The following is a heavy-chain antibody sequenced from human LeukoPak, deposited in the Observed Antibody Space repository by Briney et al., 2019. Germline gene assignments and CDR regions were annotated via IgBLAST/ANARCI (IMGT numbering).Heavy chain of an antibody. V-gene: IGHV3-64D*06. J-gene: IGHJ4*02. CDR1: GFTFSSYA. CDR2: ITSNGDTT. D-gene: IGHD7-27*01. Sequence: GGSLRLSCSASGFTFSSYAMHWVRQAPGKGLEYVSSITSNGDTTYYTDSVKDRFTISRDNSKNTLYLQMSSLRAEDTAVYYCLKDRLGTGDYWGQGTLVSVSS. CDR3: LKDRLGTGDY.